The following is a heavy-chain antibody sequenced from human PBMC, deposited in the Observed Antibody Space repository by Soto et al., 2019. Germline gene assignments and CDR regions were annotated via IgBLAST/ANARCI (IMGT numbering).Heavy chain of an antibody. CDR3: AKELLVRPWLEYNWFDP. D-gene: IGHD2-8*02. CDR2: ISFDGSNK. V-gene: IGHV3-30*18. Sequence: GGSLRLSCAASGFTFSSYSMNWVRQAPGKGLEWVAIISFDGSNKYYADSVKGRFTISRDKSENTLYLQMNSLRAEDTAVYYCAKELLVRPWLEYNWFDPWGQGTLVTVSS. J-gene: IGHJ5*02. CDR1: GFTFSSYS.